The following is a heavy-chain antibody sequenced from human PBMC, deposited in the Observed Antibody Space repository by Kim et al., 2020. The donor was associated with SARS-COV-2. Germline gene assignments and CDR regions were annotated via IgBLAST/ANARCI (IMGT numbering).Heavy chain of an antibody. V-gene: IGHV3-74*01. D-gene: IGHD6-19*01. J-gene: IGHJ4*02. CDR2: INSDGSST. CDR1: GFTFSSYW. Sequence: GGSLRLSCAASGFTFSSYWMHWVRQAPGKGLVWVSRINSDGSSTSYADSVKGRFTISRDNAKNTLYLQMNSLRAEDTAVYYCARGSIAVAGTGIDYWGQGTLVTVSS. CDR3: ARGSIAVAGTGIDY.